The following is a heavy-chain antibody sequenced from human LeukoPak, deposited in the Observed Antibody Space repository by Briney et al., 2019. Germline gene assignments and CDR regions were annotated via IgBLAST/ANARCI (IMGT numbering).Heavy chain of an antibody. CDR2: ISSDASIT. D-gene: IGHD2-15*01. V-gene: IGHV3-74*01. CDR3: ATSARTYIGSSLDY. Sequence: GGSLRLSCAASGFTFSTYWMHWVRQDPGKGLVWVSRISSDASITSYANPVKGRFTISRHNAKNTLYLQMNSLRAEDTALYYCATSARTYIGSSLDYWGQGTLVTVSS. CDR1: GFTFSTYW. J-gene: IGHJ4*02.